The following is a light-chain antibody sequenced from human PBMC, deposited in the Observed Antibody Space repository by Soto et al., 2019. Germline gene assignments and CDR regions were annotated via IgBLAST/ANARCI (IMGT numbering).Light chain of an antibody. Sequence: DIPMTQSPSTLSASVGDRVTITCRASQSISNWLAWHQQKPGKVPKILIYKASSLESGVPSRFSGSGSGTEFTLTISSLQPEDFATYYCQQYNGYRWTFGQGTKVEIK. V-gene: IGKV1-5*03. J-gene: IGKJ1*01. CDR1: QSISNW. CDR3: QQYNGYRWT. CDR2: KAS.